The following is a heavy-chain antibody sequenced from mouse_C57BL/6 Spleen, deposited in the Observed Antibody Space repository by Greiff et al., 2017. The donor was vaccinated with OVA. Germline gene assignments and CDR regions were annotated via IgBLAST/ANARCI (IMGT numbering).Heavy chain of an antibody. V-gene: IGHV1-50*01. J-gene: IGHJ4*01. CDR3: ARSGAQAGAMEY. CDR1: GYTFTSYW. CDR2: IDPSDSYT. Sequence: VQLQQPGAELVKPGASVKLSCKASGYTFTSYWMQWVKQRPGQGLEWIGEIDPSDSYTNYNQKFKGKATLTVDTSSSTAYMQLSSLTSEDSAVYYCARSGAQAGAMEYWGQGTSVTVSS. D-gene: IGHD3-2*02.